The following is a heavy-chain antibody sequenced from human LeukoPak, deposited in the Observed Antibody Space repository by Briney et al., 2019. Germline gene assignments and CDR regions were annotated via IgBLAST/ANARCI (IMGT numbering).Heavy chain of an antibody. CDR3: AREPRGDGFDY. Sequence: ASVKISCKASGYTFTSYYMHWVRQAPGQGLEWMGIINPSGGSTSYAQKFQGRVTMTRDTSTSTVYMELSSLRSEDTAVYYCAREPRGDGFDYRGQGTLVTVSS. D-gene: IGHD3-16*01. V-gene: IGHV1-46*01. CDR1: GYTFTSYY. J-gene: IGHJ4*02. CDR2: INPSGGST.